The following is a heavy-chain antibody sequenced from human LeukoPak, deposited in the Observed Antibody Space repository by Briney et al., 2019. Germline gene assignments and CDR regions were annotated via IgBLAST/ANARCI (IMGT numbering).Heavy chain of an antibody. Sequence: GASVKVSCKASGYTFTSYYMHWVRQAPGQGLEWMGIINPSAGSTSYAQKFQGRVTMSRDMSTSTVYMELSSLRSADTAMYYCAREGSSYAAFDIWGQGTMVTVSS. CDR1: GYTFTSYY. D-gene: IGHD1-26*01. CDR2: INPSAGST. J-gene: IGHJ3*02. V-gene: IGHV1-46*01. CDR3: AREGSSYAAFDI.